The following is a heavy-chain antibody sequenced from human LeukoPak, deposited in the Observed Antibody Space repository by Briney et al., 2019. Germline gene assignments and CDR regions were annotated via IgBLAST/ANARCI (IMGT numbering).Heavy chain of an antibody. CDR2: IKQDGSEK. V-gene: IGHV3-7*05. CDR1: GFTFSSYW. D-gene: IGHD5-24*01. CDR3: GMAMDV. Sequence: GGSLRLSCAASGFTFSSYWMNWVXQAPGKGLEWVANIKQDGSEKYYVDSVKGRFTISRDNAKNSLYLQMSSLRAEDTAVYYCGMAMDVWGRGTTVTVSS. J-gene: IGHJ6*02.